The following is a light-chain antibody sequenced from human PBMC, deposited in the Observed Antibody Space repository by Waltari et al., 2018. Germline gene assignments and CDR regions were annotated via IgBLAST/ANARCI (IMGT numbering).Light chain of an antibody. CDR1: RNDVGSYSY. CDR2: EVT. Sequence: QSAPTQPASVSASPGQSITISCTGTRNDVGSYSYVSWYPQYPGQAPELHIYEVTHRPSGVSDRFSGSRSGSTASLPISGLQTEDEANYFCCSYTTTTTLVFGTGTKVIVL. CDR3: CSYTTTTTLV. V-gene: IGLV2-14*01. J-gene: IGLJ1*01.